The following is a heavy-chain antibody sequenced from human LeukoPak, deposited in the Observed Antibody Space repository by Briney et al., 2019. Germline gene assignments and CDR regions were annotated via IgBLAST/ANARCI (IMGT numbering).Heavy chain of an antibody. J-gene: IGHJ4*02. CDR2: INPNSGGT. Sequence: ASVKVSCKASGYTFTGYYMHWVRQAPGQGLEWMGWINPNSGGTNYAQKFQGRVTMTRDTSISTAYMELSRLRSDDTAVYYCARDRDTAMVSPYFDYWGQGTLVTVSS. CDR1: GYTFTGYY. CDR3: ARDRDTAMVSPYFDY. V-gene: IGHV1-2*02. D-gene: IGHD5-18*01.